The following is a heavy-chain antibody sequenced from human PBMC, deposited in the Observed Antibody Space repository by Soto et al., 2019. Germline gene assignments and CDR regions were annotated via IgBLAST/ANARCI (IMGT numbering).Heavy chain of an antibody. CDR1: GFTFSSYW. V-gene: IGHV3-7*01. CDR2: IKQDGSEK. CDR3: ARGKIVVVVAATYYFDY. Sequence: GGSLRLSCAASGFTFSSYWMSWVRQAPGKGLEWVANIKQDGSEKYYVDSVKGRFTISRDNAKNSLYLQMNSLRAEDMAVYYCARGKIVVVVAATYYFDYWGQGTLVTVSS. J-gene: IGHJ4*02. D-gene: IGHD2-15*01.